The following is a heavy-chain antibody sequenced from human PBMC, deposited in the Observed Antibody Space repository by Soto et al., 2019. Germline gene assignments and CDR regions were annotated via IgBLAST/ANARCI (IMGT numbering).Heavy chain of an antibody. CDR1: GGTFSSYT. Sequence: ASVKVSCKASGGTFSSYTISWVRQAPGQGLEWMGRIIPILGIANYAQKFQGRVTITADKSTSTAYMELSSLRSEDTAVYYCARDKKGDVVVVAATSYWFDPWGQGTLVTVSS. CDR3: ARDKKGDVVVVAATSYWFDP. J-gene: IGHJ5*02. D-gene: IGHD2-15*01. V-gene: IGHV1-69*04. CDR2: IIPILGIA.